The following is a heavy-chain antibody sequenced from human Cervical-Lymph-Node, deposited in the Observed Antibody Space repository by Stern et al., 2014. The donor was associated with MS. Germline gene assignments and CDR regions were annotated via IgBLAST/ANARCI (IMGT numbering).Heavy chain of an antibody. Sequence: QVQLVESGPGLVKPSGTLSLTCAVSGGSVSSTNWWSWVRQSPGKGLEWIGNIYHSGASNYRQSRRSRVPIPLDNPKNPLSLHLIPVTAADTAVYYCARERQQYCNSEGCSYWYFDLWGRGTLVTVSS. V-gene: IGHV4-4*02. CDR1: GGSVSSTNW. CDR3: ARERQQYCNSEGCSYWYFDL. J-gene: IGHJ2*01. D-gene: IGHD2/OR15-2a*01. CDR2: IYHSGAS.